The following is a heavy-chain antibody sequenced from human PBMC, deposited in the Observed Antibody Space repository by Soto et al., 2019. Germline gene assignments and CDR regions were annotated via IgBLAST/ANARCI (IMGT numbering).Heavy chain of an antibody. Sequence: QVQLVESGGGVVQPGRSLRLSCAASGFTFSSYAMHWVRQAPGKGLEWVAVISYDGSNKYYADSVKGRFTISRDNSKNTLYLQMNSLRAEDTAVYYCEREGCCSSTSCYFLYYYYYGMDVW. J-gene: IGHJ6*01. CDR1: GFTFSSYA. CDR3: EREGCCSSTSCYFLYYYYYGMDV. V-gene: IGHV3-30-3*01. D-gene: IGHD2-2*01. CDR2: ISYDGSNK.